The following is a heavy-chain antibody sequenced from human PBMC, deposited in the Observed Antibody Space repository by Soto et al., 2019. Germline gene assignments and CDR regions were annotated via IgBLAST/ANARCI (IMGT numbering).Heavy chain of an antibody. J-gene: IGHJ6*03. D-gene: IGHD3-10*01. Sequence: SETLSLTCAVYGGSFSGYSWTWIPQPPGVGLEWLGEVTHSGSTNYSPSLKSRVTISIDTSKSQFSLRLNSVTAADTAVYYCARRVQGSLYFYYYMDVWGKGTPVTVSS. CDR1: GGSFSGYS. CDR3: ARRVQGSLYFYYYMDV. CDR2: VTHSGST. V-gene: IGHV4-34*01.